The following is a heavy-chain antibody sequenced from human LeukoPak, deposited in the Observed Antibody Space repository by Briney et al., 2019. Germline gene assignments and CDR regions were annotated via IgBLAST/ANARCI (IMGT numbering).Heavy chain of an antibody. V-gene: IGHV3-30*03. J-gene: IGHJ4*02. CDR3: ASLYDSSGYSPFDY. CDR1: GFTFSSYG. D-gene: IGHD3-22*01. Sequence: GGSLRLSCAASGFTFSSYGMHWVRQAPGKGLEWVSVISYDGSNKYYADSVKGRFTISRDNSKNTLYLQMNSLRAEDTAVYYCASLYDSSGYSPFDYWGQGTLVTVSS. CDR2: ISYDGSNK.